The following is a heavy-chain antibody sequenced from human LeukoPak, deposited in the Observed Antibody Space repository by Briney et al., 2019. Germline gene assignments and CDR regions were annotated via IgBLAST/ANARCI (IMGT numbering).Heavy chain of an antibody. CDR2: IYYSGST. D-gene: IGHD1-26*01. V-gene: IGHV4-39*07. J-gene: IGHJ4*02. Sequence: KTSETLSLTCTVSGGSISSSSYYWGWIRQPPGKGLEWIGSIYYSGSTYYNPSLKSRVTISVDTSKNQFSLKLSSVTAADTAVYYCARSRYSQYSGSYLTFYYFDYWGQGTLVTVSS. CDR3: ARSRYSQYSGSYLTFYYFDY. CDR1: GGSISSSSYY.